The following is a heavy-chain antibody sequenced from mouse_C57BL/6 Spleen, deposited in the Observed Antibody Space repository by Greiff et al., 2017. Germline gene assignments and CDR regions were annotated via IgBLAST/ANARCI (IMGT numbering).Heavy chain of an antibody. CDR3: ARGGITTVVATVDYAMDY. CDR2: IYPSDSET. V-gene: IGHV1-61*01. CDR1: GYTFTSYW. J-gene: IGHJ4*01. Sequence: QVQLQQPGAELVRPGSSVKLSCKASGYTFTSYWMDWVKQRPGQGLEWIGNIYPSDSETHYNQKFKDKATLTVDKSSSTAYMQLSSLTSEDSAVYYCARGGITTVVATVDYAMDYWGQGTSVTVSA. D-gene: IGHD1-1*01.